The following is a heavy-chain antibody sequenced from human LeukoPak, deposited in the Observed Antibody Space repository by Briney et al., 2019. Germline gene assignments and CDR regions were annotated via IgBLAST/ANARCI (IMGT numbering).Heavy chain of an antibody. CDR1: GFTFSSYA. CDR2: ISGSGGST. CDR3: ATYDFWSGYLFDY. V-gene: IGHV3-23*01. D-gene: IGHD3-3*01. Sequence: GGSLRLSCAASGFTFSSYAMSWVRQAPGKGLEWVSAISGSGGSTYYADSVKGRFTISRDNSKNTLYLQVNSLRAEDTAVYYCATYDFWSGYLFDYWGQGTLVTVSS. J-gene: IGHJ4*02.